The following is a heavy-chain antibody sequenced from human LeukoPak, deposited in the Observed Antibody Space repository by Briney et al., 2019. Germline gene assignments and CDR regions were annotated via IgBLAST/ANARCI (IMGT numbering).Heavy chain of an antibody. D-gene: IGHD2-15*01. J-gene: IGHJ4*02. CDR2: TYYRSKWYD. Sequence: SQTLSLTCAVSGDSFSSNSAAWNWIRQSPSRGLEWLGRTYYRSKWYDDYAVSVKSRITINPDTSKNQFSLQLNSVTPEDTAVYYCAREEEYCSGGSCYWYYFDYWGQGTLVTVSS. CDR3: AREEEYCSGGSCYWYYFDY. V-gene: IGHV6-1*01. CDR1: GDSFSSNSAA.